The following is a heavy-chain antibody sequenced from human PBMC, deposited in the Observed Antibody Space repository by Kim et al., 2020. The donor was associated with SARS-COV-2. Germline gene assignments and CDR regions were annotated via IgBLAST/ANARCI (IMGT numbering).Heavy chain of an antibody. Sequence: KFQDRVTITRDRSMNTAYMELSSLRSEDTAMYYCASQPASYGSGSYPYDYWGQGTLVTVSS. CDR3: ASQPASYGSGSYPYDY. J-gene: IGHJ4*02. D-gene: IGHD3-10*01. V-gene: IGHV1-45*02.